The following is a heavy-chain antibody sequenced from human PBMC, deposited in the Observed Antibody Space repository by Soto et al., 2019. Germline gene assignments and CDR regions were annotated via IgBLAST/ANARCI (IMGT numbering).Heavy chain of an antibody. CDR3: AKEQSSGFYRVVDY. J-gene: IGHJ4*02. Sequence: QVQVVESGGGVVQPGRSLRLSCAASGFTLSCCGMHWVRQAPGKGLEWVGVITYDGSEIHYGDSVKGRFTISRDSSENTVYLQTYSLRVEDSAVYYCAKEQSSGFYRVVDYWGQGTLVTVSP. CDR2: ITYDGSEI. D-gene: IGHD6-19*01. CDR1: GFTLSCCG. V-gene: IGHV3-30*18.